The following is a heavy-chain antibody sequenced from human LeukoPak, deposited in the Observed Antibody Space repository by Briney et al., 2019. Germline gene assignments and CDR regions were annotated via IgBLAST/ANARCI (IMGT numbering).Heavy chain of an antibody. Sequence: PSETLSLTCAVYGGSFSGYYWSWIRQPPGKGLEWIGEINHSGSTYYNPSLKSRVTISVDTSKNQFSLKLSSVTAADTAVYYCASLPFDGGFYYYGSGSYNWFDPWGQGTLVTVSS. CDR3: ASLPFDGGFYYYGSGSYNWFDP. CDR1: GGSFSGYY. J-gene: IGHJ5*02. D-gene: IGHD3-10*01. V-gene: IGHV4-34*01. CDR2: INHSGST.